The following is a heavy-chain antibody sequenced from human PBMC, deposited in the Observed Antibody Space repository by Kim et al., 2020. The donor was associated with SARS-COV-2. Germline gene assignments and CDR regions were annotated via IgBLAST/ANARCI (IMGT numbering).Heavy chain of an antibody. Sequence: SYIYYADSVKGRFTISKDNAKNSLYLQMNGLRAEDTAVYYCARDGHAFDIWGQGTMVTVSS. J-gene: IGHJ3*02. CDR2: SYI. V-gene: IGHV3-21*01. CDR3: ARDGHAFDI.